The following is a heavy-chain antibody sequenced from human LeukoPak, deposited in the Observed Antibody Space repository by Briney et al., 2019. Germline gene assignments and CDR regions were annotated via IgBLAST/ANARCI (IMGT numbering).Heavy chain of an antibody. J-gene: IGHJ4*02. D-gene: IGHD6-6*01. CDR2: INPSGGST. CDR1: GYTFTSYY. CDR3: ARDRSSSSRGGLFDY. V-gene: IGHV1-46*01. Sequence: GASVKVSCKASGYTFTSYYMHWVRQPPGQGLEWMGIINPSGGSTSYAQKFQGRVNMTRDTSTSTVYMEPSSLRSEDTAVYYCARDRSSSSRGGLFDYWGQGTLVTVSS.